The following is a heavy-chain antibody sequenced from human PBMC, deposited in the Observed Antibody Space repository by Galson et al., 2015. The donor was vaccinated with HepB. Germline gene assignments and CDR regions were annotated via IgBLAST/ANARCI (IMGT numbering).Heavy chain of an antibody. V-gene: IGHV1-69*13. D-gene: IGHD1-26*01. CDR2: LIPIFGAA. J-gene: IGHJ3*02. CDR3: ARPLSEWELRDAHGALDI. Sequence: SVKVSCKASGGTFYTYEISWVRQAPGQGLEWMGGLIPIFGAANYAQKFQGRVTITADESTKTAYMELSSLKSEDTAVYYCARPLSEWELRDAHGALDIWGLGTMVTVSS. CDR1: GGTFYTYE.